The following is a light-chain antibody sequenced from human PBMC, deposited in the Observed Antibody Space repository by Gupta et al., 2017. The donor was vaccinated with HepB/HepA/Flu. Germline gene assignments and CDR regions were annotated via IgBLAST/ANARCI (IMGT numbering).Light chain of an antibody. V-gene: IGKV3-11*01. CDR2: DSS. CDR1: QSVSSY. J-gene: IGKJ1*01. Sequence: EIVLTQSPATLSLSPGERATLSCRASQSVSSYLTWYQQKPGQAPRLLLYDSSNRASGIPARFSGSWSGTDFTLTISSLEPEDVAVYYCQQRSNWWTFGQGTKVEIK. CDR3: QQRSNWWT.